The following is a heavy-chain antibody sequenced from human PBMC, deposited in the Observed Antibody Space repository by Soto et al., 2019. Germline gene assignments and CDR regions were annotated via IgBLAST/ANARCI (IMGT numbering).Heavy chain of an antibody. CDR1: GDTITSCG. V-gene: IGHV1-3*01. CDR2: INAGNGNT. CDR3: SRGGIDVKRGRRRWLEL. D-gene: IGHD6-13*01. J-gene: IGHJ1*01. Sequence: KLSSKARGDTITSCGMRWARHAPRQRLEWMGGINAGNGNTKYSQKFQGRVTITRDTSASTAYMELSSLRSEDTAVYYCSRGGIDVKRGRRRWLELWRQGTLVIGS.